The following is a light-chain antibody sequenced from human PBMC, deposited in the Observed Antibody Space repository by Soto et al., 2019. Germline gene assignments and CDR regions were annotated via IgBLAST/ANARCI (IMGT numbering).Light chain of an antibody. CDR1: QSISSY. Sequence: DIQMTQSPSSLSASVGDRVTITCRASQSISSYLNWYQQKPGKAPKLLIYAASSLQSGVPSRFSGSVSATDFTLTISSLQPEDFATYYCQQSYSTPRTFGQGTKV. CDR2: AAS. J-gene: IGKJ1*01. CDR3: QQSYSTPRT. V-gene: IGKV1-39*01.